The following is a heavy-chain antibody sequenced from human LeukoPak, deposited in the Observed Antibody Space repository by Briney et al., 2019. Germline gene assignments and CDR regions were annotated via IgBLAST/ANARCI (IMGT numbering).Heavy chain of an antibody. CDR2: INPNSVGT. CDR1: GYTFTGYY. CDR3: ARFLPRVRGEWPKTRYNWFDP. D-gene: IGHD3-3*01. V-gene: IGHV1-2*02. J-gene: IGHJ5*01. Sequence: ASVKVSCKASGYTFTGYYMHWVRQAPGQGLEWMGWINPNSVGTNYAQKFQGRVTMTRDTSISTAYMELSRLRSDDTAVYYCARFLPRVRGEWPKTRYNWFDPWGQGTMVTVSS.